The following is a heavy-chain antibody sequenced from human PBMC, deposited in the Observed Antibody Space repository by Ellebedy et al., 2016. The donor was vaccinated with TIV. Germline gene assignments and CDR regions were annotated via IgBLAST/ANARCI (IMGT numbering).Heavy chain of an antibody. D-gene: IGHD3-22*01. CDR2: ISGAGDNT. J-gene: IGHJ4*02. CDR3: AKGSSSGFNYDRVGFQY. V-gene: IGHV3-23*01. Sequence: GGSLRLSCAASGFTFSSFAMHWVRQAPGKGLEWLSVISGAGDNTYNADSVKGRFTTTRDNSKNTLFLQMKRLRAEDTAVYYCAKGSSSGFNYDRVGFQYWGQGTLVTVSS. CDR1: GFTFSSFA.